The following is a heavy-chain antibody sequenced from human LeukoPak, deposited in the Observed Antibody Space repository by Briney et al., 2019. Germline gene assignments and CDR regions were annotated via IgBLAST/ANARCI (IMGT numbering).Heavy chain of an antibody. CDR2: VSGSGGST. V-gene: IGHV3-23*01. CDR3: AKEGSGGSVEPSWFPPLHYYYYYMDV. J-gene: IGHJ6*03. Sequence: GGSLRLSCAASGFTFSSYAMSWVRQAPGKGLEWVSAVSGSGGSTYYADSVRGRFTISRDNSKNTLYLQMNSLRAEDTAVYYCAKEGSGGSVEPSWFPPLHYYYYYMDVWGKGTTVTVSS. D-gene: IGHD6-13*01. CDR1: GFTFSSYA.